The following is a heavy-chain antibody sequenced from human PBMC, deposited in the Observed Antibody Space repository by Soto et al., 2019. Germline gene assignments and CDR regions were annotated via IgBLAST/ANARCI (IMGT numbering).Heavy chain of an antibody. J-gene: IGHJ5*02. CDR2: INPMLGVA. CDR1: GGSFSSLV. Sequence: SVKFSCKASGGSFSSLVISWLRQAPGQGPEWMGGINPMLGVANFAQKFQDRVTITADESTTTAYMELSSLRSEDTAVYYCARGQAQFEPWGKGTLVTVSS. CDR3: ARGQAQFEP. V-gene: IGHV1-69*10.